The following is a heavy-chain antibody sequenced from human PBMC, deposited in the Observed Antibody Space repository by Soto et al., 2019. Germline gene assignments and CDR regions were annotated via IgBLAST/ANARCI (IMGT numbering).Heavy chain of an antibody. D-gene: IGHD2-21*01. V-gene: IGHV1-69*06. CDR3: TKDGDSADYGY. Sequence: QVHLVQSGPEVKRPGSSVKVSCKASGDTFGRNAIHWVRQAPGQGLEGMGGIIPMFPTTNYAQKFKGRLTMYADKSTGTAYMEMTSLRSEDTAVYYCTKDGDSADYGYWGQGTLVTVSS. J-gene: IGHJ4*02. CDR2: IIPMFPTT. CDR1: GDTFGRNA.